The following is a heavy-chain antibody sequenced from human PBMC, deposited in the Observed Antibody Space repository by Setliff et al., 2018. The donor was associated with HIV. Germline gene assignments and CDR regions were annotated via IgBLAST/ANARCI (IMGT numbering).Heavy chain of an antibody. V-gene: IGHV3-74*01. D-gene: IGHD5-12*01. Sequence: PGESLKISCAASGFTFDTYWMHWVRQAPGKGLVWVSRVSSDGSSKTYADSVKDRFTISRDNAKNTLYLQMNSLRAEDTGVYYCHSGYDTEEQSYFDYWGQGTLVTVSS. CDR1: GFTFDTYW. CDR2: VSSDGSSK. J-gene: IGHJ4*02. CDR3: HSGYDTEEQSYFDY.